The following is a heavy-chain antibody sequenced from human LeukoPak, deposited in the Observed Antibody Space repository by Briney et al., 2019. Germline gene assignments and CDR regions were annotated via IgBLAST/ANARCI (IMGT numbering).Heavy chain of an antibody. D-gene: IGHD1-26*01. V-gene: IGHV1-46*01. CDR2: IKPSGGST. CDR3: ARGVGKYYFDY. J-gene: IGHJ4*02. CDR1: GYTFTSYY. Sequence: APVTVSRKASGYTFTSYYMHWVRQAPGQGLEWMGIIKPSGGSTSYAQKFQGRVTMTRDMSTSTVYMELSSLRSEDTAVYYCARGVGKYYFDYWGQGTLVTVSS.